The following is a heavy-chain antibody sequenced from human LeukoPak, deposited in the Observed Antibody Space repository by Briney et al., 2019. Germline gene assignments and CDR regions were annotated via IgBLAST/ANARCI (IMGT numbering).Heavy chain of an antibody. V-gene: IGHV3-7*01. CDR2: INPEGSEK. J-gene: IGHJ4*02. CDR3: ARDLAYSRLDY. CDR1: GLTFSSSW. Sequence: GGSLRLSCAVSGLTFSSSWMDWVRQAPGKGLEWVASINPEGSEKYSADSVKGRLTISRDNAKNSLYLQMDSLRVEDTAFYYCARDLAYSRLDYWGQGMLVTVPS. D-gene: IGHD5-18*01.